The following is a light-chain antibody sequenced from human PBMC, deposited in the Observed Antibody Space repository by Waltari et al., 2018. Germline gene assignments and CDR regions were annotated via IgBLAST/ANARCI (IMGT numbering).Light chain of an antibody. CDR1: QTFVRS. CDR2: ASS. J-gene: IGKJ4*01. V-gene: IGKV1-39*01. Sequence: DIKLTKSPSPLFESVGKRVTIPCRASQTFVRSLNWYQQQPGKAPKLLIYASSNLQSGVPTRFRGSGSGTDFTLTSASLQPEDFATYYCQQSFTTPTFGGGTTVDIK. CDR3: QQSFTTPT.